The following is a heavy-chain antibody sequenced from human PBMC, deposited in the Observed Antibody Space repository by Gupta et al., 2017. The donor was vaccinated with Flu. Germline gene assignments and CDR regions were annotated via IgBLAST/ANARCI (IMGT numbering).Heavy chain of an antibody. Sequence: QVTLKESGPVLVKPTETRTLTCTVSGFSLSNARMGVSWIRQLPGKALEWLAHIFSNDEKSYSTSLKSRLTISKDTSKSQVVLTMTNMDPVDTATYYCARGYSSGWYRGAFDIWGQGTMVTVSS. CDR3: ARGYSSGWYRGAFDI. D-gene: IGHD6-19*01. V-gene: IGHV2-26*01. J-gene: IGHJ3*02. CDR1: GFSLSNARMG. CDR2: IFSNDEK.